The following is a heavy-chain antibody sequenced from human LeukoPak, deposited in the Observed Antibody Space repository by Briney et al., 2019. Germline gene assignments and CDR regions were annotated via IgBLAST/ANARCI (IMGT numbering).Heavy chain of an antibody. CDR2: INSDGSIT. Sequence: PGGSLRLSCAASGFTFTTYWMHWVRQAPGKGLVWVSHINSDGSITSYADSVKGRFTISRDNAKNTLYLQMNSLRAEDTAVFYCARDQYDTWSRRGNFDSWGQGTLVIVSS. D-gene: IGHD3/OR15-3a*01. CDR3: ARDQYDTWSRRGNFDS. J-gene: IGHJ4*02. V-gene: IGHV3-74*01. CDR1: GFTFTTYW.